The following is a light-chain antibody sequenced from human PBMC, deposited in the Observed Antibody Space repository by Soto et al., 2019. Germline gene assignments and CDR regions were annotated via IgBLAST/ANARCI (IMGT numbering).Light chain of an antibody. V-gene: IGKV3-20*01. Sequence: EIVLTQSPGTLSLSPGERATLSCRARQSVSSSYLAWYKQKPGQVPRLLIYGASSRATGIPDRFSGSGSGTDFTLTIRILEPEDIAVYYCQQHGSSSWTFGPRTKVEIK. J-gene: IGKJ1*01. CDR1: QSVSSSY. CDR2: GAS. CDR3: QQHGSSSWT.